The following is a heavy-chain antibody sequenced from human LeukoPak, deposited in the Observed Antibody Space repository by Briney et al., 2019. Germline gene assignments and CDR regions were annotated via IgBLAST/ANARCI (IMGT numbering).Heavy chain of an antibody. D-gene: IGHD3-10*01. V-gene: IGHV4-4*07. CDR1: GRSISSYY. J-gene: IGHJ4*02. CDR2: IYTSGST. CDR3: AHEKINYGSGSYPI. Sequence: SETLSLTCTVSGRSISSYYWSWIRQPAGKGLDWIGRIYTSGSTNYNPSLKSRVTMSVDTSKNQFSLKLSSVTAADTAVYYCAHEKINYGSGSYPIWGQGTLVTVSS.